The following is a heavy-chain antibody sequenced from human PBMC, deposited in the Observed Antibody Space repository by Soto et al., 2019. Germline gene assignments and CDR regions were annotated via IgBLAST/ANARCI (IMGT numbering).Heavy chain of an antibody. J-gene: IGHJ6*02. CDR2: TSAYNGNT. D-gene: IGHD2-2*02. V-gene: IGHV1-18*04. CDR3: ARDKGYCSSTSCYSHGMDV. Sequence: ASVKVSCKASGYTFTSYGISWVRQAPGQGLEWMGWTSAYNGNTNYAQKLQGRVTMTTDTSTSTAYMELRSLRSDDTAVYYCARDKGYCSSTSCYSHGMDVWGQGTTVTVSS. CDR1: GYTFTSYG.